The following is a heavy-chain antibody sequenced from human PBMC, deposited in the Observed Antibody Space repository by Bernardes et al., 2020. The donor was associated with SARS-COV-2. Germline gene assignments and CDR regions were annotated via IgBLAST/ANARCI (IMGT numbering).Heavy chain of an antibody. J-gene: IGHJ6*02. CDR1: GDSVSSNSAV. Sequence: SQTLSLTCAISGDSVSSNSAVWHWIRQSPSRGLEWLGRTSYRSKWNYDYAVSVKSRITISPDTSKNQFSLELTSVTPDGTAVYYCARGANYAMGVWGQGTTVTVSS. CDR2: TSYRSKWNY. CDR3: ARGANYAMGV. V-gene: IGHV6-1*01.